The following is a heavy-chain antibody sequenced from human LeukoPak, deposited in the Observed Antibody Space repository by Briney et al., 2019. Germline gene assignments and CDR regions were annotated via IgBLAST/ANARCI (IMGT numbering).Heavy chain of an antibody. J-gene: IGHJ6*02. D-gene: IGHD6-19*01. CDR1: GGSLSSSSYY. CDR3: ARRFIAVADYYYYYYGMDV. CDR2: IYYSGST. V-gene: IGHV4-39*01. Sequence: SETLSLTCTVSGGSLSSSSYYWGWIRQPPGKGLEWIGSIYYSGSTYYNPSLKSRVTISVDTSKNQFSLKLSSVTAADTAVYYCARRFIAVADYYYYYYGMDVWGQGTTVTVSS.